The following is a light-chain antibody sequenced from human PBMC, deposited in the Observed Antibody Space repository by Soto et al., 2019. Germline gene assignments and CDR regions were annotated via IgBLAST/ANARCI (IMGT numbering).Light chain of an antibody. Sequence: EILLTQSPATLAVSPGEGATLSCRASQSVRDNLAWYQQKPGQAPRLLIYRASTRATGVPARFRGSGSGTEFTLTISSLQSEDVSVYFCQHYNFWPHTFGQGTKLEI. V-gene: IGKV3-15*01. CDR2: RAS. CDR1: QSVRDN. J-gene: IGKJ2*01. CDR3: QHYNFWPHT.